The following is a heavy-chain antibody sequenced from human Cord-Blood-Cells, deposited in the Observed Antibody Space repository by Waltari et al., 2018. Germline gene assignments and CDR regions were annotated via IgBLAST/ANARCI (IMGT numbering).Heavy chain of an antibody. CDR2: INPNSGGT. V-gene: IGHV1-2*04. Sequence: QVQLVQSGAEVKKPGASVKVSCKASGYTFTGYYMHWVRQAPGQGLEWMGWINPNSGGTNYAQKFQGWVTMTRDTSISTAYMELSRRRSDDTVVYYCARGHIAAAGHDAFDIWGQGTMVTVSS. D-gene: IGHD6-13*01. J-gene: IGHJ3*02. CDR1: GYTFTGYY. CDR3: ARGHIAAAGHDAFDI.